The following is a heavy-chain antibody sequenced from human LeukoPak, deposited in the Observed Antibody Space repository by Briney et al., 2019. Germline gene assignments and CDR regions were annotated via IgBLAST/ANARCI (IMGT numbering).Heavy chain of an antibody. D-gene: IGHD2-21*02. J-gene: IGHJ4*02. Sequence: PGGSLRLSCAASGFTFSSYGMHWVRQAPGKGLEWVAFIRYDGSNKYYADSVKGRFTISRDNSKNTLYLQMNSLRAEDTAVYYCAKIHGDSTQYFDYWGQGTLVTVSS. CDR2: IRYDGSNK. V-gene: IGHV3-30*02. CDR1: GFTFSSYG. CDR3: AKIHGDSTQYFDY.